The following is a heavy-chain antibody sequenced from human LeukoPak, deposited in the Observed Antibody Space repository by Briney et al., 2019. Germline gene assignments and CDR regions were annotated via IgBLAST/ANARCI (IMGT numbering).Heavy chain of an antibody. D-gene: IGHD1-26*01. Sequence: GASVKVSCKASGYTFTSYGISWVRQAPGQGLEWMGWISAYNGNTNYAQKLQGRVTMTTDTSTSTAYMELRSLRSEDTAVYYCARLQSGSYYWSFDYWGQGTLVTVSS. CDR3: ARLQSGSYYWSFDY. V-gene: IGHV1-18*01. J-gene: IGHJ4*02. CDR1: GYTFTSYG. CDR2: ISAYNGNT.